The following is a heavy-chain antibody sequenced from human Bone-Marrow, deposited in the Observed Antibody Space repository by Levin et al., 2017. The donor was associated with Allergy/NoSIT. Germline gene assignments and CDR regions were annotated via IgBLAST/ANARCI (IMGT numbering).Heavy chain of an antibody. CDR1: GYTFTYYN. CDR2: INPKAGST. V-gene: IGHV1-46*01. D-gene: IGHD1-1*01. J-gene: IGHJ3*02. CDR3: ARWNLGAFDI. Sequence: PMASVKVSCKAVGYTFTYYNMHWFRQAPGQGPDWMGVINPKAGSTTYAQKFQGRLTMTSDTSTTTVYMQLSSLRSEDTAVYYCARWNLGAFDIWGQGTVVTVSS.